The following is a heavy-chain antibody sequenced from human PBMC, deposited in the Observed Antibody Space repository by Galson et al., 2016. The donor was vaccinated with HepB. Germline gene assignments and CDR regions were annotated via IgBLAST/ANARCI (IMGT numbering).Heavy chain of an antibody. D-gene: IGHD1-14*01. Sequence: SLRLSCAASGFTFDDYGIHWVRLAPGKGLEWVSSVSWNSDRIAYADTVKGRFTISRDNAKNSLFLEMNSLRPEDTALYYCAKGPPGEPYASSWFNHWGQGTLVTVSS. J-gene: IGHJ5*02. CDR2: VSWNSDRI. V-gene: IGHV3-9*01. CDR3: AKGPPGEPYASSWFNH. CDR1: GFTFDDYG.